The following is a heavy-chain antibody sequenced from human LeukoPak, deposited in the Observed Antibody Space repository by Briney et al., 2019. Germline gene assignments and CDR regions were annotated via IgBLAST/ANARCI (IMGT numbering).Heavy chain of an antibody. V-gene: IGHV4-4*07. CDR1: GGSISSYY. J-gene: IGHJ4*02. D-gene: IGHD7-27*01. CDR2: IYTSGST. Sequence: SETLSLTCTVSGGSISSYYWSWIRQPAGKGLEWIGRIYTSGSTNYNPSLKSRVTISVDTSKNQFSLKVNSVTAADTAVYYCARSMEGFVNWEYDYWGQGTLVTVSS. CDR3: ARSMEGFVNWEYDY.